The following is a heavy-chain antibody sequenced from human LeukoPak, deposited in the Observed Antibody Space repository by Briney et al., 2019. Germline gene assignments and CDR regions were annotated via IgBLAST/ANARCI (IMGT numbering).Heavy chain of an antibody. CDR2: ITAYNGNT. D-gene: IGHD5-18*01. J-gene: IGHJ4*02. V-gene: IGHV1-18*01. CDR1: GYTFPSFG. Sequence: ASVKVSCKTSGYTFPSFGITWIRQVPGQGLEWMGWITAYNGNTKYSQKFQGRVTITRDTSASTAYMELSSLRSEDTAVYYCARGGYSYGLGWFHWGQGTLVTVSS. CDR3: ARGGYSYGLGWFH.